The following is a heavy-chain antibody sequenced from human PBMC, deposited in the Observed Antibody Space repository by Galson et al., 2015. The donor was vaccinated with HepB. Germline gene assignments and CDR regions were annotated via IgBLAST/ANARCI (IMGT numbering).Heavy chain of an antibody. V-gene: IGHV3-21*01. CDR2: TSSSSSYI. Sequence: SLRLSCAASGFTFSSYSMNWVRQAPGKGLEWVSSTSSSSSYIYYADSVKGRFTISRDNAKNSLYLQMNSLGAEDTAVYYCASIRDSSSSRIYYYYGMDVWGQGTTVTVSS. D-gene: IGHD6-6*01. J-gene: IGHJ6*02. CDR3: ASIRDSSSSRIYYYYGMDV. CDR1: GFTFSSYS.